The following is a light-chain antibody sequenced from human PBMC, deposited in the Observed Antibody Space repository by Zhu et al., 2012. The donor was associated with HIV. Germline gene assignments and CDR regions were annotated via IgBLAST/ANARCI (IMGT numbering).Light chain of an antibody. CDR2: GAS. Sequence: EIVMMQSPATLSVSPGERATLSCRASQSVSSNLAWYQQKPGQAPRLLIYGASTRATGIPARFSGSGSRTDFTLTISSLQSEDFAVYYCQQYNDWWTFGQGTKVEIK. CDR3: QQYNDWWT. CDR1: QSVSSN. V-gene: IGKV3D-15*02. J-gene: IGKJ1*01.